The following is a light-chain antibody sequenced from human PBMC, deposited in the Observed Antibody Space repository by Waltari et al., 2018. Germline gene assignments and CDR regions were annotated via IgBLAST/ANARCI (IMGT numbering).Light chain of an antibody. CDR3: QVWDSSSVV. CDR2: EDN. CDR1: NLGDKY. J-gene: IGLJ2*01. V-gene: IGLV3-1*01. Sequence: SYALTQPPSVSVSPGQTASLTCSGDNLGDKYTSWYAQKPGQPPMLVIFEDNKRPSGTPGRSSGSNSGSTASLTISETQSIDEADYYCQVWDSSSVVFGGGTKLTVL.